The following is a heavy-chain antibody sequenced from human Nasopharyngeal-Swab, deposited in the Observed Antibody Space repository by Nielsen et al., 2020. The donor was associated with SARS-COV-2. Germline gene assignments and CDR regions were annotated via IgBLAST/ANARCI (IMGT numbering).Heavy chain of an antibody. Sequence: SETLSLTCTVSGGSISSGSYYWSWIRQPAGQGLEWIGHMYTSGSNNYNPSLKSRVAISIDTSKNQFSLRLSSVTAADTAVYYCAREDRWTLSSFYYALDFWGQGTTVTVSS. CDR1: GGSISSGSYY. J-gene: IGHJ6*02. V-gene: IGHV4-61*09. CDR2: MYTSGSN. CDR3: AREDRWTLSSFYYALDF. D-gene: IGHD2-2*03.